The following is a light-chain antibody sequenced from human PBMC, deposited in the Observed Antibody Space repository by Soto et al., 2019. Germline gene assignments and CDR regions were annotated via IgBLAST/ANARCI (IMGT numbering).Light chain of an antibody. V-gene: IGKV3-15*01. CDR3: QQYNNFPMYP. CDR2: GAS. Sequence: EIVLTQSPATLSVSPGERATLSCRASQSVSSNLAWYQQKPGQAPRLLIYGASTRATGIPARFSGSGSGTDFTLTISSVQSEDFAVYYCQQYNNFPMYPFGQGTKLEIK. J-gene: IGKJ2*01. CDR1: QSVSSN.